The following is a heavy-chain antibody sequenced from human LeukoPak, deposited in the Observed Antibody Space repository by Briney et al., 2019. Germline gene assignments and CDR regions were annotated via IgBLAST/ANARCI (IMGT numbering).Heavy chain of an antibody. D-gene: IGHD6-19*01. V-gene: IGHV1-18*01. Sequence: ASVKVSCKASGYTFTSYGISWVRQAPGQGLEWMGWISAYNGNTNYAQKLQGRVTMTTDTSTSTAYMELRSLRSDDTAGYYCARAGGTIAVAGNFDYWGQGTLVTVSS. J-gene: IGHJ4*02. CDR3: ARAGGTIAVAGNFDY. CDR2: ISAYNGNT. CDR1: GYTFTSYG.